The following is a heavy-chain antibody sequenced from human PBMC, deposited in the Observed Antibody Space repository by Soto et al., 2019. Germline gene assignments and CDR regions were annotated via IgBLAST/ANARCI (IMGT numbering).Heavy chain of an antibody. CDR2: IYYSGST. CDR1: GGSISSGDYY. D-gene: IGHD3-10*01. CDR3: ARADSPFGGKFDY. J-gene: IGHJ4*02. V-gene: IGHV4-30-4*01. Sequence: SETLSLTCTVSGGSISSGDYYWSWIRQPPGKGLEWIGYIYYSGSTYYNPSLKSRVTISVDTSKNQFSLKLSSVTAADTAVYYCARADSPFGGKFDYWGQGTLVTVSS.